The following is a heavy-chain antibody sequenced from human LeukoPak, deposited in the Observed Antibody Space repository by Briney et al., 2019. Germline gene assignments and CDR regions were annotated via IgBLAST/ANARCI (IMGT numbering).Heavy chain of an antibody. CDR3: GKSEAYSFAYGIDF. CDR1: GFTFSNYA. V-gene: IGHV3-23*01. CDR2: ISGSGGST. Sequence: GGSLRLSCAVSGFTFSNYAMTWVRQAPGKGLEWVSVISGSGGSTYYADSVKGRFTISRDNSKSTLYLQMNSLRAEDTAVYYCGKSEAYSFAYGIDFWGEGTLVTVSS. D-gene: IGHD5-18*01. J-gene: IGHJ4*02.